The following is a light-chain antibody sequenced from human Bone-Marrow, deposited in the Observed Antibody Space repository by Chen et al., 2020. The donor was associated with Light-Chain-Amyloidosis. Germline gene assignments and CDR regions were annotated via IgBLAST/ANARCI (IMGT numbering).Light chain of an antibody. CDR3: QTADSSGTYEVI. V-gene: IGLV3-25*03. Sequence: SYELTQPPSVSVSPGQTARITCSGDDLPTKYAYWYQQKPGQAPVLVRHRDTERPSGISERFSGSSSGTTATLTISGFQAEDEADYHCQTADSSGTYEVIFGGGTKLTVL. CDR2: RDT. CDR1: DLPTKY. J-gene: IGLJ2*01.